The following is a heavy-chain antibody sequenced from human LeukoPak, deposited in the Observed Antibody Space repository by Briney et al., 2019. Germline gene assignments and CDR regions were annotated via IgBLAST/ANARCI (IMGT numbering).Heavy chain of an antibody. J-gene: IGHJ4*02. V-gene: IGHV1-46*01. D-gene: IGHD2-21*02. CDR3: ARVATATWVDY. CDR1: GYTFTSYY. Sequence: ASVKVSCKASGYTFTSYYMHWVRQAPGQGLEWMGIINPSGGSTSYAQKFQGRVTMTRDTSISTAYMELSRLRSDDTAVYYCARVATATWVDYWGQGTLVTVSS. CDR2: INPSGGST.